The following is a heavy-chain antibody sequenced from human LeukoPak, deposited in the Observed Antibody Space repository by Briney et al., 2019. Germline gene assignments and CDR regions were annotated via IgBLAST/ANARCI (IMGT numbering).Heavy chain of an antibody. Sequence: GGSLRLSCAASGFTFSSYSMNWVRQAPGKGLEWVSSISSSSSYIYYADSVKGRFTISRDNAKNSLYLQMNSLRAEDTAIYYCARSLTTLTYEGYWGQGTLVTVSS. D-gene: IGHD1-1*01. CDR1: GFTFSSYS. V-gene: IGHV3-21*01. CDR3: ARSLTTLTYEGY. J-gene: IGHJ4*02. CDR2: ISSSSSYI.